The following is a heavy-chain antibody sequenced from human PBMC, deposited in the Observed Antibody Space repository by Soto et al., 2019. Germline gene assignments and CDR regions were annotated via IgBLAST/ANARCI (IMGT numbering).Heavy chain of an antibody. D-gene: IGHD3-16*02. CDR2: INAGNGNT. J-gene: IGHJ3*02. V-gene: IGHV1-3*01. CDR1: GYTFTSYA. CDR3: ARDRHYDYIWGSYRPTTHARNDAFDI. Sequence: GASVKVSCKASGYTFTSYAMHWVRQAPGQRLEWMGWINAGNGNTKYSQKFQGRVTITRDTSASTAYMELSSLRSEDTAVYYCARDRHYDYIWGSYRPTTHARNDAFDIWGQGTMVTVSS.